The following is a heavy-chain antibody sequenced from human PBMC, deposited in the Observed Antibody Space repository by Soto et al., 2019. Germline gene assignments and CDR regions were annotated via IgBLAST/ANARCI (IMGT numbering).Heavy chain of an antibody. V-gene: IGHV6-1*01. CDR3: VRQYRGSQYYSGLDV. CDR1: GDSVSSNSGA. J-gene: IGHJ6*02. D-gene: IGHD6-6*01. CDR2: TYYRSHWYN. Sequence: SETLSLTCAISGDSVSSNSGAWNWFRQSPSRGLEWLGRTYYRSHWYNDFAVSVKSRVTIDPDTSKNQFSLQLNSVTPEDTAVCYSVRQYRGSQYYSGLDVWGQGTTVTVSS.